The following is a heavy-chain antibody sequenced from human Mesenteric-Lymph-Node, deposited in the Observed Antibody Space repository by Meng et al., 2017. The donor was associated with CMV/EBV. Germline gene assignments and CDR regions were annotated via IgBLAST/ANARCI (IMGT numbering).Heavy chain of an antibody. Sequence: GESLKISCGASGFTFSKYWMHWVRQVPGKGLVWVSRINTDGSVTTYADSVKGRFTISRDNSKNTLYLQMNSLRAEDTAVYYCARISGYSSSSLYYYYGMDVWGQGTTVTVSS. D-gene: IGHD6-6*01. CDR3: ARISGYSSSSLYYYYGMDV. V-gene: IGHV3-74*01. CDR1: GFTFSKYW. CDR2: INTDGSVT. J-gene: IGHJ6*02.